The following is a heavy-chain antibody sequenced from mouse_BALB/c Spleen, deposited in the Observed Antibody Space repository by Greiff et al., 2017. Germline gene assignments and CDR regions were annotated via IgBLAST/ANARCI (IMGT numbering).Heavy chain of an antibody. CDR2: ISSGGST. CDR3: ARGFGSRLYYFDY. CDR1: GFTFSSYA. J-gene: IGHJ2*01. D-gene: IGHD1-1*01. V-gene: IGHV5-6-5*01. Sequence: EVKLQESGGGLVKPGGSLKLSCAASGFTFSSYAMSWVRQTPEKRLEWVASISSGGSTYYPDSVKGRFTISRDNARNILYLQMSSLRSEDTAMYYCARGFGSRLYYFDYWGQGTTLTVSS.